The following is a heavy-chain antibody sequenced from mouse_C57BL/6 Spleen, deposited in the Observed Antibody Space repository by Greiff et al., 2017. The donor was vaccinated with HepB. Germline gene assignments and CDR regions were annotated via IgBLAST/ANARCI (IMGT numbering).Heavy chain of an antibody. D-gene: IGHD2-12*01. CDR3: ARRGDYSPYYDAMDD. Sequence: QVHVKQSGAELVRPGASVKLSCKASGYTFTDYYINWVKQRPGQGLEWIARIYPGSGNTYYNEKFKGKATLTAEKSSSTAYMQLSSLTSEDSAVYFCARRGDYSPYYDAMDDWGQGTSVTVSS. CDR2: IYPGSGNT. J-gene: IGHJ4*01. V-gene: IGHV1-76*01. CDR1: GYTFTDYY.